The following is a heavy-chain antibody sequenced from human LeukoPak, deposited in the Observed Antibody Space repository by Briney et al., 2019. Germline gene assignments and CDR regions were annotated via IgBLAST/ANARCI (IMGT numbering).Heavy chain of an antibody. Sequence: AASVKVSCKVSGYTLTELSMHWVRQAPGKGLDWMGGFDPEDGGTIYAQKFQGRVTMTEDTSADTAYMELSSLRSEDTAVYYCARDARAAAAPFDYWGQGTLVTVSS. V-gene: IGHV1-24*01. CDR3: ARDARAAAAPFDY. D-gene: IGHD6-13*01. CDR2: FDPEDGGT. J-gene: IGHJ4*02. CDR1: GYTLTELS.